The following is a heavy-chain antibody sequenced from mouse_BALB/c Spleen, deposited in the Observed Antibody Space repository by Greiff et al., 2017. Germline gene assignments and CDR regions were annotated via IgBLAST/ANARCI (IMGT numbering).Heavy chain of an antibody. V-gene: IGHV1-77*01. Sequence: LVESGPELVKPGASVKMSCKASGYTFTDYVISWVKQRTGQGLEWIGEIYPGSGSTYYNEKFKGKATLTADKSSNTAYMQLSSLTSEDSAVYFCANDGYDVYAMDYWGQGTSVTVSS. J-gene: IGHJ4*01. CDR3: ANDGYDVYAMDY. CDR2: IYPGSGST. CDR1: GYTFTDYV. D-gene: IGHD2-2*01.